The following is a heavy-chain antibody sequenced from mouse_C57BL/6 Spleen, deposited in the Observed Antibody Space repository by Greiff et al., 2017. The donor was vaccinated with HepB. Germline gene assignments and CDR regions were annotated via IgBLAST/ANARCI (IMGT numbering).Heavy chain of an antibody. Sequence: DVMLVESGGGLVKPGGSLKLSCAASGFTFSDYGMHWVRQAPEKGLEWVAYISSGSSTIYYADTVKGRFTISRDNAKNTLFLQMTSLRSEDTAMYYCARRNYYGNYFDYWGQGTTLTVSS. CDR3: ARRNYYGNYFDY. J-gene: IGHJ2*01. CDR2: ISSGSSTI. V-gene: IGHV5-17*01. CDR1: GFTFSDYG. D-gene: IGHD2-1*01.